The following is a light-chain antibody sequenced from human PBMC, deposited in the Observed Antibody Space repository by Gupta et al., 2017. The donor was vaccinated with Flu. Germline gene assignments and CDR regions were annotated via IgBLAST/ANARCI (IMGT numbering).Light chain of an antibody. CDR3: QYYERSVL. CDR2: EDN. J-gene: IGLJ2*01. CDR1: SGSIARNY. Sequence: NFMLTQSHSVSASPGETVTISCTRSSGSIARNYVQWYQQRQGSYPTTLSYEDNQRHSGVPERFSGSIDSYSNYEYLTIYGLKSEDESYSYCQYYERSVLFGGGNKMTVL. V-gene: IGLV6-57*01.